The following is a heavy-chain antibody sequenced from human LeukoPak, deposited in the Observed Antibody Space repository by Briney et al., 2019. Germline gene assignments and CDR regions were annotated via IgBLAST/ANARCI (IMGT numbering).Heavy chain of an antibody. CDR3: AREFYDSSGYYRVFDY. J-gene: IGHJ4*02. D-gene: IGHD3-22*01. CDR2: INPSGGSA. V-gene: IGHV1-46*01. CDR1: GYTFTSYY. Sequence: GASVKVSCKASGYTFTSYYMHWVRQAPGQGLEWMGIINPSGGSASYAQKFQGRVTMTRDMSTSTVYMELSSLRSEDTAMYYCAREFYDSSGYYRVFDYWGQGTLVTVSS.